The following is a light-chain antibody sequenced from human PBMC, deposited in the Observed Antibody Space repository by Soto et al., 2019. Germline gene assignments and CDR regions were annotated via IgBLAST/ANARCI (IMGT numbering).Light chain of an antibody. Sequence: EIVWTQSPGTPSLSPGERATLSCRASQSSDTTSLAWYQQKPGQAPRLLIYCASSRATGIPDWFSGSGCGRDYTLTISRLEPEDFAAYYCQQYGTSSFTFGGGTTVQIK. CDR1: QSSDTTS. V-gene: IGKV3-20*01. CDR2: CAS. J-gene: IGKJ4*01. CDR3: QQYGTSSFT.